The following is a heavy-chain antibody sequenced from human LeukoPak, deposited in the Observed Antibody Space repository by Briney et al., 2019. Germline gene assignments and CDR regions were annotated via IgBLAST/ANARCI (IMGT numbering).Heavy chain of an antibody. V-gene: IGHV3-30-3*01. CDR2: ISYDAINK. D-gene: IGHD3-16*02. CDR1: GFSFSNYV. Sequence: PGGSLRLSCAASGFSFSNYVMHWVRQGPGKGLQWVSFISYDAINKYYSDSVKGRFTISRDNSKNTLYLQMNSLRAEDTAVYYCANSLRGVIGRYFDYWGQGTLVTVSS. J-gene: IGHJ4*02. CDR3: ANSLRGVIGRYFDY.